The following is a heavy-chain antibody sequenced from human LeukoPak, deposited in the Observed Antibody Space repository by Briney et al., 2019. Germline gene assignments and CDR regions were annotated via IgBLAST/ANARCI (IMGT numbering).Heavy chain of an antibody. D-gene: IGHD3-10*01. Sequence: PGGPLRLSCAASGFTFSSYGMHRVRQAPGKGLEWVAVIWYDGSNKYYADSVKGRFTISRDNSKNTLYLQMNSLRAEDTAVYYCARDLLRGNFDYWGQGTLVTVSS. CDR1: GFTFSSYG. CDR3: ARDLLRGNFDY. CDR2: IWYDGSNK. J-gene: IGHJ4*02. V-gene: IGHV3-33*01.